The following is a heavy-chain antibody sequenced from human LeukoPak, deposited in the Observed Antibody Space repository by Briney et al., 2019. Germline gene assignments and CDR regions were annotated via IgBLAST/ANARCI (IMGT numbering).Heavy chain of an antibody. CDR2: IKQDGSEK. D-gene: IGHD2-2*02. Sequence: GGSLRLSCAASGFTFSSYWMSWVRQAPGKGLEWVANIKQDGSEKYYVDSVKGRFTISRDNAKNSLYLQMNSLRAEDTAVYYCARSRYCSSTSFYTWGEDWYFDLWGRGTLVTVSS. J-gene: IGHJ2*01. CDR1: GFTFSSYW. CDR3: ARSRYCSSTSFYTWGEDWYFDL. V-gene: IGHV3-7*01.